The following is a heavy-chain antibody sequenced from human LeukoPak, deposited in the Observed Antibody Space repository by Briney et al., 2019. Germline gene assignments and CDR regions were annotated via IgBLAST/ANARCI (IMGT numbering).Heavy chain of an antibody. CDR3: ARDRYDSSGYYYPYFDY. D-gene: IGHD3-22*01. Sequence: GASVKVSCKASGGTFISYAISWVRQAPGQGLEWMGGIIPIFGTANYAQKFQGRVTITADKSTSTAYMELSSLRSEDTAVYYCARDRYDSSGYYYPYFDYWGQGTLVTVSS. CDR1: GGTFISYA. V-gene: IGHV1-69*06. CDR2: IIPIFGTA. J-gene: IGHJ4*02.